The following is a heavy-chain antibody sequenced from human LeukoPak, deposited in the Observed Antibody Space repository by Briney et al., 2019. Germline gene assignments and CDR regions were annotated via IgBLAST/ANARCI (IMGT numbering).Heavy chain of an antibody. CDR1: GFTFSSYE. CDR2: ISSSGSTK. CDR3: AKAGIGVVGYFDY. D-gene: IGHD6-19*01. V-gene: IGHV3-48*03. Sequence: GGSLRLSCAASGFTFSSYEMNWVRQAPGKGLEWVSYISSSGSTKYYADSVMGRFTLSRDNAKKSLYLQMNSLRDEDTALYYCAKAGIGVVGYFDYWGQGTLVTVSS. J-gene: IGHJ4*02.